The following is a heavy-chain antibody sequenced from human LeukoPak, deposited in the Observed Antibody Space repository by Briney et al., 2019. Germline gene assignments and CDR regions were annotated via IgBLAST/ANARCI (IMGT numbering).Heavy chain of an antibody. CDR3: ASCIVGANWFDP. Sequence: PSETLSLTCSVSGDSISSHYWSWIRQPPGKGLEWIGYIHNSGSTSYNSSLKSRVTISADMSKNQVSLKLTSVTAADTAVYYCASCIVGANWFDPWGQGILVTVSS. J-gene: IGHJ5*02. D-gene: IGHD1-26*01. V-gene: IGHV4-59*11. CDR1: GDSISSHY. CDR2: IHNSGST.